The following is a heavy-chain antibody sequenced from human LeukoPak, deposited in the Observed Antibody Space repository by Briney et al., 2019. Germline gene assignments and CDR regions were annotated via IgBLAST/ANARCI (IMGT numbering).Heavy chain of an antibody. V-gene: IGHV3-7*01. J-gene: IGHJ4*02. CDR1: GFTFSRSW. CDR2: ILQDGTEK. D-gene: IGHD2-2*01. CDR3: ARGSTSWDS. Sequence: GGSLRLSCAASGFTFSRSWMSWIRQAPGKGLKWVANILQDGTEKNYVDSVRGRLTISRDNAKNSLYLQMNSLRAEDTAVYYCARGSTSWDSWGQGTLVTVSS.